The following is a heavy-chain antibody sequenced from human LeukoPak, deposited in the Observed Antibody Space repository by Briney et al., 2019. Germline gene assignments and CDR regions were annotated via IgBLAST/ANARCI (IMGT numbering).Heavy chain of an antibody. CDR3: ARGGESSGSYYADY. J-gene: IGHJ4*02. D-gene: IGHD3-22*01. CDR1: GFTVSSNY. Sequence: GGSLRLSCAVSGFTVSSNYMSWVRQAPGKGLEWVSVIFSGGSTYYADSVKGRLSISRDDSKNTVYLRINSLRGEDPSVYFCARGGESSGSYYADYWGQGTLVTVSS. V-gene: IGHV3-66*01. CDR2: IFSGGST.